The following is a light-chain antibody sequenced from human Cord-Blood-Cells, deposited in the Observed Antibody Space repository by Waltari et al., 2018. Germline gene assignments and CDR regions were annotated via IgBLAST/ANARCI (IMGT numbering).Light chain of an antibody. CDR3: QQRSNWPPIT. CDR1: QSVSSY. Sequence: EIVLTQSPATLSLSPGERATLSCRAKQSVSSYLAWYQQKPGQAPRLLIYDSYNRATGIPARFSGSGSGTDFTLTISSLEPEDFAVYYCQQRSNWPPITFGQGTRLEIK. CDR2: DSY. V-gene: IGKV3-11*01. J-gene: IGKJ5*01.